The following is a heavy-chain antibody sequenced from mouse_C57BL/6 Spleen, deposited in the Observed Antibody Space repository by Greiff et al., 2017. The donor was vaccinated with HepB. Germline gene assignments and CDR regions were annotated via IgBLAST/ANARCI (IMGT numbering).Heavy chain of an antibody. CDR3: AIYSNYGGYAMDY. V-gene: IGHV2-9-1*01. D-gene: IGHD2-5*01. CDR2: IWTGGGT. Sequence: QVQLKESGPGPVAPSQSLSITCTVSGFSLTSYAISWVRQPPGKGLEWLGVIWTGGGTNYNSALKSRLSISKDNSKSQVFLKMNSLQTDDTARYYCAIYSNYGGYAMDYWGQGTSVTVSS. J-gene: IGHJ4*01. CDR1: GFSLTSYA.